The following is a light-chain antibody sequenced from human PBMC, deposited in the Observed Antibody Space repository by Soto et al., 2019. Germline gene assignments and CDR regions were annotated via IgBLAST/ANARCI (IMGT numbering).Light chain of an antibody. CDR1: SSNIGAGYD. J-gene: IGLJ1*01. Sequence: QSALTQPPSVSGAPGQRVTISCTGSSSNIGAGYDVHWYQQVPGTAPKLLIYGNNNRPSGIPDRFSGSKSDTSASLAIAGLQAEDEADYYCQSYDSGLSTYVFGTGTKVTVL. V-gene: IGLV1-40*01. CDR2: GNN. CDR3: QSYDSGLSTYV.